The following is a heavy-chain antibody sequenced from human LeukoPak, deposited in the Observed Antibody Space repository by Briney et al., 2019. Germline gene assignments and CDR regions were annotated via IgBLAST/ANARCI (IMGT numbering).Heavy chain of an antibody. J-gene: IGHJ4*02. D-gene: IGHD3-10*01. CDR3: AKDFSLVRGDFDLFGL. V-gene: IGHV3-21*04. CDR1: GFTFSSYS. CDR2: VSTGSNYI. Sequence: PGGSLRLSCTASGFTFSSYSLNWVRQAPGKGLEWVSSVSTGSNYICYADSVKGRFTISRDNSKNTVYLQMNSLRAEDTAVYYFAKDFSLVRGDFDLFGLWGQGTLV.